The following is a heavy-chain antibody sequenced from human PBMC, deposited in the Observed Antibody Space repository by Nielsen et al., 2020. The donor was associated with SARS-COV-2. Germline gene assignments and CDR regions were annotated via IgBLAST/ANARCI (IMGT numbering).Heavy chain of an antibody. V-gene: IGHV3-7*01. CDR1: GFTFSSYW. CDR3: ARDTRTGWSLDY. D-gene: IGHD6-19*01. J-gene: IGHJ4*02. CDR2: IKQDGSEK. Sequence: GESLKISCAASGFTFSSYWMSWVRQAPGKGLEWVANIKQDGSEKYYVDSVKGRFTISRDNAKNSLYLQVNSLRAEDTAVYYCARDTRTGWSLDYWGQGTLVTVSS.